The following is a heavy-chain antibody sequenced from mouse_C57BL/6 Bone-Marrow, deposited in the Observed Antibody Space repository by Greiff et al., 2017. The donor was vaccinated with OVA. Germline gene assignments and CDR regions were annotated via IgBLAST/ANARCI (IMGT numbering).Heavy chain of an antibody. CDR1: GYSITSGYY. CDR2: ISYDGSN. D-gene: IGHD2-4*01. J-gene: IGHJ4*01. CDR3: ARDDYGYYYAMDY. Sequence: EVHLVESGPGLVKPSQSLSLTCSVTGYSITSGYYWNWIRQFPGNKLEWMGYISYDGSNNYNPSLKNRISITRDTSKNKFFLKLNSVTTEDTATYYCARDDYGYYYAMDYWGQGTSVTVSS. V-gene: IGHV3-6*01.